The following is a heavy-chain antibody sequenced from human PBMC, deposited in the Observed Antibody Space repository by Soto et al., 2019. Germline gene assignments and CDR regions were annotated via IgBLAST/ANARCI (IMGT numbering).Heavy chain of an antibody. CDR1: GGTFSSYS. J-gene: IGHJ6*01. CDR2: SIPIFRTT. CDR3: ARGGQQRKASYYYGMDV. V-gene: IGHV1-69*01. Sequence: QVQLVQSGAEVKKPGSSVKVSCKASGGTFSSYSINWVRQAPGQGLEWMGGSIPIFRTTNYAQKFQGRVTITADESTSTVYMELSSLRSEDTAVYYCARGGQQRKASYYYGMDVWGQGTTVTVSS. D-gene: IGHD6-13*01.